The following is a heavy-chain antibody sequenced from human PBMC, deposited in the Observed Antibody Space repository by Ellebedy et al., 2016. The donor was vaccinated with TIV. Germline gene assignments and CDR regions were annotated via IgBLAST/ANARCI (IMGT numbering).Heavy chain of an antibody. D-gene: IGHD3-3*01. CDR3: TTGGLSRFLEWLLS. Sequence: AASVKVSCKVSGYTLTELSMHWVRQAPGKGLEWMGSFDLEDGETIYAQEFQGRVTMTEDTSTDTVYMELRSLRSEDTAVYYCTTGGLSRFLEWLLSWGQGTLVTVSS. J-gene: IGHJ5*02. CDR1: GYTLTELS. CDR2: FDLEDGET. V-gene: IGHV1-24*01.